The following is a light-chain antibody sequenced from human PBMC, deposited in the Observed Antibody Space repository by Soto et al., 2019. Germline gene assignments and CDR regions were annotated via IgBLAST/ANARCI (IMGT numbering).Light chain of an antibody. V-gene: IGLV2-14*01. CDR2: DVS. CDR3: SSYISSSTLVI. J-gene: IGLJ2*01. CDR1: SSDVGGYNY. Sequence: QAVVTQPASVSGSHGQSITISCSGSSSDVGGYNYVSWYQQHPDKAPKLMIYDVSNRPSGVSNRFSGSKSGNTASLTISGLQAEDEAHYYCSSYISSSTLVIFGGGTQLTVL.